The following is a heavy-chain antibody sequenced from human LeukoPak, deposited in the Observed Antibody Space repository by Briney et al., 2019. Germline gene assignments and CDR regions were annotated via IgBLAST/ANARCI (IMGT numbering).Heavy chain of an antibody. D-gene: IGHD1-26*01. CDR1: GGTFSSYT. CDR3: ARVGTSGSPTYLDY. CDR2: IITILGIA. J-gene: IGHJ4*02. Sequence: SSVKVSCKASGGTFSSYTISWVRQAPGQGLEWMGRIITILGIANYAQKFQGRVTITADKDTSTPYMELSSLRSEDTDVYYCARVGTSGSPTYLDYWGQGTLVTVSS. V-gene: IGHV1-69*02.